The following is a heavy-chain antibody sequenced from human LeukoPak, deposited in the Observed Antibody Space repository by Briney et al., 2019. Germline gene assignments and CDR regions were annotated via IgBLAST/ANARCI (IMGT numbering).Heavy chain of an antibody. Sequence: SETLSLTCAVYGGSFSGYYWSWIRQPAGKRLEWIGHIYRSGSTNYNPSLKSRVTISVDTSKNQFSLKLSSVTAADTAVYYCEIGPPYAPGVLAVGEKGTTVTFSS. J-gene: IGHJ6*01. CDR2: IYRSGST. D-gene: IGHD7-27*01. CDR1: GGSFSGYY. CDR3: EIGPPYAPGVLAV. V-gene: IGHV4-59*10.